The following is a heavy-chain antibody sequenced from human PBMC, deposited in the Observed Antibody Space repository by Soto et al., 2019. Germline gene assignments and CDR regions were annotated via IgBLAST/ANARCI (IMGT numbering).Heavy chain of an antibody. CDR1: GYSFTSYW. J-gene: IGHJ4*02. Sequence: GESLKISCKGSGYSFTSYWIGWVRQMPGKGLEWMGIIYPGDSDTRYSPSFQGQVTISADKSISTAYLQWSSLKASDTAMYYCARRGSEYGGYDSRFYFDYWGQGPLATVSS. CDR2: IYPGDSDT. V-gene: IGHV5-51*01. CDR3: ARRGSEYGGYDSRFYFDY. D-gene: IGHD5-12*01.